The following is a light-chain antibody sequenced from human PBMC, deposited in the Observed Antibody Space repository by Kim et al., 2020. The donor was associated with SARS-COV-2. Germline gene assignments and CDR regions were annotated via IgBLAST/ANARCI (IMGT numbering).Light chain of an antibody. CDR2: GAS. V-gene: IGKV3-15*01. CDR1: QSVRTN. Sequence: VSPGEDTTRTCAASQSVRTNLAWYQKKPGQPPRLLIHGASTRARGVPARFSGSGSGTEFTLTITGLQSEDFAIYYCQQYNYWPPLTFGGGTKLEI. J-gene: IGKJ4*01. CDR3: QQYNYWPPLT.